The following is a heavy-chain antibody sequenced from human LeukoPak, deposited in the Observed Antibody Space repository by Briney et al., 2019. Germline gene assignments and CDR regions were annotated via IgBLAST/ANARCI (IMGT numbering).Heavy chain of an antibody. CDR3: AREVGSYNWNDGTDGMDV. D-gene: IGHD1-1*01. J-gene: IGHJ6*02. V-gene: IGHV1-8*01. CDR2: MNPNSCNT. CDR1: GYTFTSYD. Sequence: ASVKVSCKASGYTFTSYDINWVRQATGQGLEWMGWMNPNSCNTGYAQKFQGRVTMTRNTSISTAYMELSSLRSEDTAVYYCAREVGSYNWNDGTDGMDVWGQGTTVTVSS.